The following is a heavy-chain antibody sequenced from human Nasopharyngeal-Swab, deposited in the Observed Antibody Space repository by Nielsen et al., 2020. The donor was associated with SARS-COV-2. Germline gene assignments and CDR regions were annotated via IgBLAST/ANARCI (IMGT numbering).Heavy chain of an antibody. CDR1: GFTLSSYW. D-gene: IGHD2-15*01. Sequence: GESLKISCAASGFTLSSYWMSWVRQAPGKGLEWVANIKQDGSEKYYVDSVKGRFTISRDNAKNSLYLQMNSLRAEDTAVYYCAREPRGYCSGGSCYFVGRAFDIWGQGTMVTVSS. J-gene: IGHJ3*02. CDR3: AREPRGYCSGGSCYFVGRAFDI. CDR2: IKQDGSEK. V-gene: IGHV3-7*03.